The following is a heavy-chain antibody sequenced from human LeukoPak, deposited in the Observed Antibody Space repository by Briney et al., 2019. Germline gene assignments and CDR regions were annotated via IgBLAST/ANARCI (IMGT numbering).Heavy chain of an antibody. CDR3: ARDSKSVPSSTSCSFFDY. CDR1: GFTFSRYW. J-gene: IGHJ4*02. D-gene: IGHD2-2*01. Sequence: GGSLRLSCAASGFTFSRYWMHWVRQAPGKGLEWVSSISSSSSYIYYADSVKGRFTVSRDNAKNSLYLQMNSLRAEDTAVYYCARDSKSVPSSTSCSFFDYWGQGTLVTVSS. V-gene: IGHV3-21*01. CDR2: ISSSSSYI.